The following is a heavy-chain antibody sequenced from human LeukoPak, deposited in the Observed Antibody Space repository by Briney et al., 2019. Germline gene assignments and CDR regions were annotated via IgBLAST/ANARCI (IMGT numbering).Heavy chain of an antibody. V-gene: IGHV1-69*05. CDR1: GGTFSSYA. J-gene: IGHJ6*02. D-gene: IGHD1-1*01. Sequence: SVKVPCKASGGTFSSYAISWVRQAPGQGLEWMGGIIPIFGTANYAQKFQGRVTITTDESTSTAYMELSSLRSEDTAVYYCASILSAQLYGMDVWGQGTTVTVSS. CDR2: IIPIFGTA. CDR3: ASILSAQLYGMDV.